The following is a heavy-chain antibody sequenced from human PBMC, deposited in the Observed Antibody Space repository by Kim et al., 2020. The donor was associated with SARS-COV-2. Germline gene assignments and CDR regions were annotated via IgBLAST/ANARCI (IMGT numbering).Heavy chain of an antibody. D-gene: IGHD2-2*01. Sequence: GGSLRLSCAASGFTFSSYAMHWVRQAPGKGLEWVAVISYDGSNKYYADSVKGRFTISRDNSKNTLYLQMNSLRAEDTAVYYCARVSWYCSSTSCYETPVAAGMDVWGQGTTVTVSS. CDR3: ARVSWYCSSTSCYETPVAAGMDV. V-gene: IGHV3-30*04. CDR1: GFTFSSYA. J-gene: IGHJ6*02. CDR2: ISYDGSNK.